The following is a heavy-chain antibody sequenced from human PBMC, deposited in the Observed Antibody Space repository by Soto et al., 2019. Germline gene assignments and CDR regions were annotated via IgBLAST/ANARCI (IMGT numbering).Heavy chain of an antibody. Sequence: QLQLQESGLGLVKPSETLSLTCTVSGGSISSSSYYWGWIRQPPGKGLEWIGSIYYSGSTYYNPSLKSRVTISVDTSKNQFSLKLSSVTAADTAVYYCARRYYSRVRGYFDLWGRGTLVTVSS. CDR2: IYYSGST. CDR3: ARRYYSRVRGYFDL. CDR1: GGSISSSSYY. D-gene: IGHD2-21*01. J-gene: IGHJ2*01. V-gene: IGHV4-39*01.